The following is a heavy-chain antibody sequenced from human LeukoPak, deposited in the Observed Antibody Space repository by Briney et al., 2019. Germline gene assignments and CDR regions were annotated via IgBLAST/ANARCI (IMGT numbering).Heavy chain of an antibody. CDR3: ASHLDGYNVFDY. CDR2: IYTSGST. D-gene: IGHD5-24*01. J-gene: IGHJ4*02. CDR1: GGSISSYY. Sequence: PSETLSLTCTVSGGSISSYYWSWIRQPPGKGLEWIGYIYTSGSTNYNASLKSRVTISVDTSKNQFSLKLSSVTAADTAVYYCASHLDGYNVFDYWGQGTLVTVSS. V-gene: IGHV4-4*09.